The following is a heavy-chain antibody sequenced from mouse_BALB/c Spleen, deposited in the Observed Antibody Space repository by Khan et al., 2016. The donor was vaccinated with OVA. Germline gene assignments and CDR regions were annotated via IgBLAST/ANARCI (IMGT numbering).Heavy chain of an antibody. CDR3: ARTPYFSYTLDH. J-gene: IGHJ4*01. CDR2: INTYTGEP. D-gene: IGHD2-10*01. V-gene: IGHV9-3-1*01. CDR1: GYTFTNYG. Sequence: QIQLVQSGPELKKPGETVKISCKASGYTFTNYGMNWVKQSPGKALKWMGWINTYTGEPTYADDFKGRFAFSLETSASTANLQINNLKDEDTATYFCARTPYFSYTLDHWGQGTSVTVSS.